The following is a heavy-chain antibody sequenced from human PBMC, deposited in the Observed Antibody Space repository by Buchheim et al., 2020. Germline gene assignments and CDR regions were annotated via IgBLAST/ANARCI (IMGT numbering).Heavy chain of an antibody. J-gene: IGHJ3*02. CDR1: GFSFSSYD. D-gene: IGHD5-18*01. CDR3: ATKGGYSYGDDAFDI. Sequence: QEQLVESGGGVVQPGRSLRLSCAASGFSFSSYDMHWVRQAPGKGLEWVAVISFDGTKKYYGDSVKGRVTISRDHSKNTLYLQMNSLGVEDAALYYCATKGGYSYGDDAFDIWGQGT. V-gene: IGHV3-30*03. CDR2: ISFDGTKK.